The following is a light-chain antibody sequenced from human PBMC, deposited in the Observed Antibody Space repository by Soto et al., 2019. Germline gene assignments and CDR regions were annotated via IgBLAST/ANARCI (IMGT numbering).Light chain of an antibody. CDR1: QSVSSNY. J-gene: IGKJ2*01. CDR3: QQYGSSPAT. Sequence: EIVVTQSPDTLSLSPGEGAALSCRASQSVSSNYLAWYQQRPGQAPRLLIYAASNRAAGIPDRFTGSGSGTDFTLTISRLEPEDFAVYYRQQYGSSPATFGQGTKVDIK. V-gene: IGKV3-20*01. CDR2: AAS.